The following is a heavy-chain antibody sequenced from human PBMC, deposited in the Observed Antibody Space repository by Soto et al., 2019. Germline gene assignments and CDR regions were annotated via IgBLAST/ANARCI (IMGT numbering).Heavy chain of an antibody. J-gene: IGHJ6*03. D-gene: IGHD3-3*01. CDR2: ISSSGSTI. V-gene: IGHV3-11*01. Sequence: PGGSLRLSCAASGFTFSDYYMSWIRQAPGKGLEWVSYISSSGSTIYYADSVKGRFTISRDNAKNSLYLQMNSLRAEDTAVYYCARAAYDFWSGYYYYYYMDVWGKGTTVTVSS. CDR1: GFTFSDYY. CDR3: ARAAYDFWSGYYYYYYMDV.